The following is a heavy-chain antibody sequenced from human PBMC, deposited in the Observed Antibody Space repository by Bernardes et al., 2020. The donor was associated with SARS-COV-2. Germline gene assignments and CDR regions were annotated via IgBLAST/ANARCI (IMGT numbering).Heavy chain of an antibody. CDR2: MNPNSGNT. CDR3: AREHRAAADNYYYYGMDV. CDR1: GYTFTSYD. V-gene: IGHV1-8*01. J-gene: IGHJ6*02. D-gene: IGHD6-13*01. Sequence: ASVKVSCKASGYTFTSYDINWVRQATGQGLEWMGWMNPNSGNTGYAQKFQGRVTMTRNTSISTAYMELSSLRSEDTAVYYCAREHRAAADNYYYYGMDVWGQGTTVTVSS.